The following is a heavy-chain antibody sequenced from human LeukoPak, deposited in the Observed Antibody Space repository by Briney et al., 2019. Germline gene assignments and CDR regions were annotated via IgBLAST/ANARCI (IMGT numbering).Heavy chain of an antibody. J-gene: IGHJ4*02. CDR1: GFTFSHYA. CDR3: ARVGDVYNLPTTFDY. CDR2: INGNGYYT. D-gene: IGHD5-24*01. V-gene: IGHV3-64*02. Sequence: GGSLRLSCAASGFTFSHYAMHWVRQAPGKGLEHVSTINGNGYYTYYAESVRGRFTISRDNSKNTLFLQMGSLTAGDMAVYYCARVGDVYNLPTTFDYWGPGTLVTVSS.